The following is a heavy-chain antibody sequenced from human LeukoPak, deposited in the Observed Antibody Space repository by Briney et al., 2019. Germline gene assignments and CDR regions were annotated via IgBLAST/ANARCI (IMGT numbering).Heavy chain of an antibody. CDR3: AKALGYYYDSSAPFDY. CDR2: ISGSGGST. Sequence: QPGGSLRLPCAASGFTFSSYAMSWVRQAPGKGLEWVSAISGSGGSTYYADSVKGRFTISRDNSKNTLYLQMNSLRAEDTAVYYCAKALGYYYDSSAPFDYWGQGTLVTVSS. CDR1: GFTFSSYA. V-gene: IGHV3-23*01. D-gene: IGHD3-22*01. J-gene: IGHJ4*02.